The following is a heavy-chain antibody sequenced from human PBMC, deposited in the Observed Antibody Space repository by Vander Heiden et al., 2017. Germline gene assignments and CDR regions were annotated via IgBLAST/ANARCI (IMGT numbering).Heavy chain of an antibody. D-gene: IGHD3-22*01. CDR1: GGSFSGYY. J-gene: IGHJ4*02. V-gene: IGHV4-34*01. Sequence: QVQLQQWGAGLLQPSETLSLTCAVYGGSFSGYYWSWIRQPPGKGLEWIGEINHSGSTNYNPSLKRRVTISVDTSKNQFSLKLNSVTAAETAVYYCASTTNYYDSPMKVDYFDYWGQGTLVTVSS. CDR3: ASTTNYYDSPMKVDYFDY. CDR2: INHSGST.